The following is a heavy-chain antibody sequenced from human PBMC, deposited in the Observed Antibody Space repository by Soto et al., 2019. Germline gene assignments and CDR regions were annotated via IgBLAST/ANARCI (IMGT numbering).Heavy chain of an antibody. CDR3: ARVNDYVWGSYHTP. V-gene: IGHV1-69*13. J-gene: IGHJ1*01. CDR2: IIPIFGTA. D-gene: IGHD3-16*02. CDR1: GYTFTSYD. Sequence: SVKVSCKASGYTFTSYDIHWVRQATGLGPEWMGGIIPIFGTANYAQKFQGRVTITADESTSTAYMELSSLRSEDTAVYYCARVNDYVWGSYHTPWGQGTLVTVSS.